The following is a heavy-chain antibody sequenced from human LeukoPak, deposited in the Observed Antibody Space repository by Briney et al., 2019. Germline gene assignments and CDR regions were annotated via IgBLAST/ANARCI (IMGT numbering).Heavy chain of an antibody. CDR3: ARRSTTVDSNNYFDY. CDR1: GYGFTSYW. J-gene: IGHJ4*02. V-gene: IGHV5-51*01. Sequence: GESLKISCKGSGYGFTSYWIGWVRQMPGKGLEWMGIIYPGDSDTRYSPSFEGQVTISADKSSSTAYLQWSGLKASDAAMYYCARRSTTVDSNNYFDYWGQGTLVTVSS. CDR2: IYPGDSDT. D-gene: IGHD1-1*01.